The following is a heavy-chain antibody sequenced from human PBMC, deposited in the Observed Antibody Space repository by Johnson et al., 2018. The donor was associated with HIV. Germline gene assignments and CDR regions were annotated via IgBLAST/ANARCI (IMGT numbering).Heavy chain of an antibody. V-gene: IGHV3-30*03. CDR2: ISHDGSNK. CDR1: GFTFSSYG. D-gene: IGHD3-3*01. Sequence: QVQLVESGGGVVQPGRSLRLSCAASGFTFSSYGMHWVRQAPGKGLEWVAVISHDGSNKYYADSVKGRFTISRDNSKNTLYLQMNSLRAEDTAVYYCASGAYYDFWSGLAHAFDIWGQGTMVTVSS. J-gene: IGHJ3*02. CDR3: ASGAYYDFWSGLAHAFDI.